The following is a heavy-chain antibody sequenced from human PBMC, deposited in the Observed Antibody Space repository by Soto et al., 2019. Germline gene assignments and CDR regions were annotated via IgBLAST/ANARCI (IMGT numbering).Heavy chain of an antibody. CDR3: ARVGRTRIAARLRRGY. V-gene: IGHV3-30-3*01. CDR2: ISYDGSNK. J-gene: IGHJ4*02. CDR1: GFTFSSYA. Sequence: GGSLRLSCAASGFTFSSYAMHWVRQAPGKGLEWVAVISYDGSNKYYADSVKGRFTISRDNSKNTLYLQMNSLRAEDTAVYYCARVGRTRIAARLRRGYWGQGTLVTVSS. D-gene: IGHD6-6*01.